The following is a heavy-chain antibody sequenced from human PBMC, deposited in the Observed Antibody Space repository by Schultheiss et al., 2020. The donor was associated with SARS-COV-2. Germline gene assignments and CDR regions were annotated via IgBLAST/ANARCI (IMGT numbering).Heavy chain of an antibody. J-gene: IGHJ4*02. CDR3: ARGDYGSGSYYFDY. D-gene: IGHD3-10*01. V-gene: IGHV4-38-2*01. CDR2: INHSGST. Sequence: SETLSLTCAVSGYSISSGYYWGWIRQPPGKGLEWIGEINHSGSTNYNPSLKSRVTISVDTSKNQFSLKLSSVTAADTAVYYCARGDYGSGSYYFDYWGQGTLVTVSS. CDR1: GYSISSGYY.